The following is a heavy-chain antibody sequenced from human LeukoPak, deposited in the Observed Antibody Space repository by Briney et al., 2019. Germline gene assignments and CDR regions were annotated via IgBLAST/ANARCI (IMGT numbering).Heavy chain of an antibody. J-gene: IGHJ6*02. CDR1: GASISSYY. D-gene: IGHD6-19*01. Sequence: PSETLSLTCDVSGASISSYYWSWIRQPPGQRLEWIGYLYYTGSTKYNPSLRSRVTISVDTSKNQISLKLSSVTAADTAVYYCARLMAVRLGGMDVWGQGTTVTVSS. V-gene: IGHV4-59*08. CDR3: ARLMAVRLGGMDV. CDR2: LYYTGST.